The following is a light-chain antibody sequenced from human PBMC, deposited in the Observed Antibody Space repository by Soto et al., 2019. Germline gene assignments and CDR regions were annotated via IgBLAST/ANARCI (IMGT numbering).Light chain of an antibody. CDR2: AAS. V-gene: IGKV1-9*01. CDR1: QGINNY. J-gene: IGKJ2*01. Sequence: DIQLTQSPSFLSASVGDRVTISCRASQGINNYLAWYQQKPGKAPKLLIYAASTLQTGVPSRFSGSGSGTEFTLTISSLQPEDFATFYCQQVNSYPRTFGQGTKLEIK. CDR3: QQVNSYPRT.